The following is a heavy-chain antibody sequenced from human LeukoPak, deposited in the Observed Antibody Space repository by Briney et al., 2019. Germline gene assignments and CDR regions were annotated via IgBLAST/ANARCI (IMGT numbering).Heavy chain of an antibody. CDR1: GYTFTGYY. CDR2: INPNSGGT. D-gene: IGHD6-19*01. J-gene: IGHJ6*03. Sequence: EASVKVSCKASGYTFTGYYMHWVRQAPGQGLEWMGWINPNSGGTNYAQKFQGRVTMTRDTSISTAYMELSRLRSDDTAVYYCARDQGQWLEGYYYYYYMDVWGKGTTVTVSS. CDR3: ARDQGQWLEGYYYYYYMDV. V-gene: IGHV1-2*02.